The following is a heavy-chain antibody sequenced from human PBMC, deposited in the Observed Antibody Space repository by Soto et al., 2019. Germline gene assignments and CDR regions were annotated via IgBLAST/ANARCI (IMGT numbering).Heavy chain of an antibody. CDR3: ARAASIAASGIFFQH. CDR1: GYTFTSHA. CDR2: INAGSGNT. Sequence: QVQPVQSGAEVKEPGASMKVSCKASGYTFTSHAIHWVRQAPGQRLEWMGRINAGSGNTRYSEKFQFRVAMTRDTSATTAYMELSSLRSEDTGVYYCARAASIAASGIFFQHWGQGTPVIVSS. V-gene: IGHV1-3*01. J-gene: IGHJ1*01. D-gene: IGHD3-3*02.